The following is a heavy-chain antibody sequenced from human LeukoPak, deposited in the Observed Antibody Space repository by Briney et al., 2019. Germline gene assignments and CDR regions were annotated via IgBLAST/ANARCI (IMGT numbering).Heavy chain of an antibody. D-gene: IGHD2-21*01. CDR2: IYHSGST. J-gene: IGHJ5*02. CDR1: GYSISSGYY. V-gene: IGHV4-38-2*02. CDR3: ARGIIETKIVAYDP. Sequence: SETLSLTCTVSGYSISSGYYWGRIRQPPGKGLEWIGSIYHSGSTYYNPSLKSRVTISVDTSKNQFSLKLNSVTAADTALYYCARGIIETKIVAYDPWGQGTLVTVSS.